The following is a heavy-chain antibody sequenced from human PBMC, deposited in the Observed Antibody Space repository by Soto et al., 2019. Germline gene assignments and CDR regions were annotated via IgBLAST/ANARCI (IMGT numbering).Heavy chain of an antibody. V-gene: IGHV4-59*02. J-gene: IGHJ1*01. CDR1: GDSVTLYF. CDR3: AKWNQDWRALDS. Sequence: QVQLQESGRGLVRPSETLSLNCAVSGDSVTLYFWNWTRQPPGKALEWIGYTHHTGTSRYNPSLRGRIATPVGTSKTQFSLILTSVTAADTAVYYCAKWNQDWRALDSRGKGILVAVSS. D-gene: IGHD1-1*01. CDR2: THHTGTS.